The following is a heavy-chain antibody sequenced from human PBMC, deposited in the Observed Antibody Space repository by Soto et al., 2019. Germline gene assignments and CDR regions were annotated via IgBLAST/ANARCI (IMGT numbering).Heavy chain of an antibody. CDR2: ISYDGSNK. V-gene: IGHV3-30-3*01. CDR1: GFTFSSYA. D-gene: IGHD3-22*01. CDR3: ARDLRAYYYDSSGPNWFDP. J-gene: IGHJ5*02. Sequence: GGSLILSCAASGFTFSSYAMHWVRQAPGKGLEWVAVISYDGSNKYYADSVKGRFTISRDNSKNTLYLQMNSLRAEDTAVYYCARDLRAYYYDSSGPNWFDPWGQGTLVTVSS.